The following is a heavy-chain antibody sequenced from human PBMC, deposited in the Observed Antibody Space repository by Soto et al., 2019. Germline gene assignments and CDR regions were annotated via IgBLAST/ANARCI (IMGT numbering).Heavy chain of an antibody. Sequence: ASVKVSCKASGGTFSSYAISWVRQAPGQGLEWMGGIIPIFGTANYAQKFQGRVTITADESTSTAYMELSSLRSEDTAVYYCARFNGPVPAALNHYYYYMDVWGKGTTVTVSS. CDR1: GGTFSSYA. CDR3: ARFNGPVPAALNHYYYYMDV. D-gene: IGHD2-2*01. CDR2: IIPIFGTA. V-gene: IGHV1-69*13. J-gene: IGHJ6*03.